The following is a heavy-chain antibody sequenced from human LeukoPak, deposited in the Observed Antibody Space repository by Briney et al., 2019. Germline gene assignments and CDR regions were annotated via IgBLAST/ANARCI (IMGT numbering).Heavy chain of an antibody. CDR1: GGSISSSSYY. CDR3: ARVKAARVWGYYYYMDV. D-gene: IGHD6-6*01. J-gene: IGHJ6*03. Sequence: PSETLSLTCTVSGGSISSSSYYWGWIRQPPGKGLEWIGSIYYSGSTYYNPSLKSRVTISVDTSKNQFSLKLSSVTAADTAVYYCARVKAARVWGYYYYMDVWGKGTTVTVSS. CDR2: IYYSGST. V-gene: IGHV4-39*07.